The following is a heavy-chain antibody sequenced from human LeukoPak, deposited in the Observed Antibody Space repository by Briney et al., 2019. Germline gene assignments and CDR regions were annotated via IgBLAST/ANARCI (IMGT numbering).Heavy chain of an antibody. J-gene: IGHJ6*02. D-gene: IGHD5-12*01. CDR3: ARGWDSGPALYYYYYGMDV. Sequence: SETLSLTCTVSGGSISSSYWSWIRQPPGKGLEWIGYIYYSGSTNYNPSLKSRVTISVDTSKNQFSLKLSSVTAADTAVYYCARGWDSGPALYYYYYGMDVWGQGTTVTVSS. CDR2: IYYSGST. V-gene: IGHV4-59*01. CDR1: GGSISSSY.